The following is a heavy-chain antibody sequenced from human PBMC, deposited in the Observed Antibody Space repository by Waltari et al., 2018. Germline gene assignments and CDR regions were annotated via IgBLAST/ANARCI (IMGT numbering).Heavy chain of an antibody. V-gene: IGHV3-23*04. CDR3: ANMDERGPPPYYFDY. CDR2: ISGSGGST. J-gene: IGHJ4*02. Sequence: EVQLVESVGGLVQPGGSLRLSCAASGFPFSSYAMSWVRQAPGKGLEWVSAISGSGGSTYYADSVKGRFTISRDNSKNTLYLQMNSLRAEDTAVYYCANMDERGPPPYYFDYWGQGTLVTVSS. D-gene: IGHD3-10*01. CDR1: GFPFSSYA.